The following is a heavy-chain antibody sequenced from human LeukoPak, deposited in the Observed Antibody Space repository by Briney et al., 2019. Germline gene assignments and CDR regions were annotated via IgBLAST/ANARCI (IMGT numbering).Heavy chain of an antibody. D-gene: IGHD3-22*01. CDR1: GFSFNNYA. V-gene: IGHV3-9*01. CDR2: INWNSGSV. CDR3: AKVFQTYYYDTTGYYFDN. Sequence: GRSLRLSCAASGFSFNNYAMHWVRQAPGKGLEWVSGINWNSGSVGYADSVKGRFTISRDSGKNSLYLQMNSLRPEDTALYYCAKVFQTYYYDTTGYYFDNWGQGTLVTVSS. J-gene: IGHJ4*02.